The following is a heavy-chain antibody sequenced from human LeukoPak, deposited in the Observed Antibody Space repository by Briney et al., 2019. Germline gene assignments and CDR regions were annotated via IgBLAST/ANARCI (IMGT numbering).Heavy chain of an antibody. J-gene: IGHJ4*02. V-gene: IGHV3-21*01. CDR3: ARDRRCGGDWSTFDY. CDR1: GFTFSSYS. D-gene: IGHD2-21*02. Sequence: GGSLRLSCAASGFTFSSYSMNWVRQAPGKGLEWVSSISSSSSYIYYADSVKGRFTISRDNAKNSLYLQMNSLRAEDTAVYYCARDRRCGGDWSTFDYWGQGTLVTVSS. CDR2: ISSSSSYI.